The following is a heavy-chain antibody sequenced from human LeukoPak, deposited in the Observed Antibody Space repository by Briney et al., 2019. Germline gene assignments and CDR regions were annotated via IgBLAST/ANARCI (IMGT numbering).Heavy chain of an antibody. CDR1: GXXXXSXD. CDR2: MNPNSGNT. Sequence: GASVKVXCKAXGXXXXSXDINWVRQATGQGLEWMGWMNPNSGNTGYAQKFQGRVTMTRNTSISTAYMELSSLRSEDTAVYYCARLEVTTVPNWGQGTLVTVSS. CDR3: ARLEVTTVPN. J-gene: IGHJ4*02. V-gene: IGHV1-8*01. D-gene: IGHD4-17*01.